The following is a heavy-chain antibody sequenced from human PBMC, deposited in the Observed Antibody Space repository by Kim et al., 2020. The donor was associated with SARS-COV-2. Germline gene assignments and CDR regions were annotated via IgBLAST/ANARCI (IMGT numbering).Heavy chain of an antibody. J-gene: IGHJ4*02. CDR1: GFTFSSYW. D-gene: IGHD3-22*01. V-gene: IGHV3-74*01. CDR3: ARDHDYDSSGYYLAYFDY. Sequence: LSLTCAASGFTFSSYWMHWVRQAPGKGLVWVSRINSDGSSTSYADSVKGRFTISRDNAKNTLYLQMNSLRAEDTAVYYCARDHDYDSSGYYLAYFDYWGQGTLVTVSS. CDR2: INSDGSST.